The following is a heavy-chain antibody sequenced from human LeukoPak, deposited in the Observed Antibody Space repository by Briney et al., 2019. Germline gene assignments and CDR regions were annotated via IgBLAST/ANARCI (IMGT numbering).Heavy chain of an antibody. Sequence: SETLSLTCTVSGFSITSSDYFWSWIRQPPGKGLEWIGEINHSGSTNYNPSLKSRVTISVDTSKNQFSLKLSSVTAADTAVYYCARGVVATFWGQGTLVTVSS. D-gene: IGHD5-12*01. CDR3: ARGVVATF. CDR2: INHSGST. CDR1: GFSITSSDYF. V-gene: IGHV4-39*07. J-gene: IGHJ4*02.